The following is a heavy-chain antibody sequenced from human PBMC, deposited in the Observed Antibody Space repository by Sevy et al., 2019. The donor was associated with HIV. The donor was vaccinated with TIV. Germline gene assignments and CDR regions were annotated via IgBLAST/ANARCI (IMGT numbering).Heavy chain of an antibody. D-gene: IGHD3-10*01. Sequence: GGSLRLSCAASGFTFSSYSMNWVRQAPGKGLEWVSSISSSSSYIYYADSVKGRFTISRDNSKNTLYLQMNSLRAEDTAVYYCAKDGNTMVRGVINDAFDIWGQGTMVTVSS. J-gene: IGHJ3*02. V-gene: IGHV3-21*04. CDR3: AKDGNTMVRGVINDAFDI. CDR1: GFTFSSYS. CDR2: ISSSSSYI.